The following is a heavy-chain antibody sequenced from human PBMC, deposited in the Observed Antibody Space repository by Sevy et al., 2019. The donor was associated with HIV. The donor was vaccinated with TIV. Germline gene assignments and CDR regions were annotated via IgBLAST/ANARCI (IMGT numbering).Heavy chain of an antibody. CDR2: VSQSGSA. V-gene: IGHV4-34*01. CDR1: GVSFSDYY. J-gene: IGHJ4*02. D-gene: IGHD2-15*01. CDR3: ARGPLFSPEYCSGGTCPTIDY. Sequence: SETLSLTCAVSGVSFSDYYWAWIRQPPGKGLEWIGEVSQSGSANYNPSLRSRVVMSLETSNNHFFLKLTSVTAADTAVYYCARGPLFSPEYCSGGTCPTIDYWSQGTLVTVSS.